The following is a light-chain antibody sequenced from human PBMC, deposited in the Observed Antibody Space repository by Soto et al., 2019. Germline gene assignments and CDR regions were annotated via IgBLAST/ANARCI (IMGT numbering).Light chain of an antibody. J-gene: IGKJ2*01. V-gene: IGKV4-1*01. Sequence: DIVMTQSPDSLAVSLGERATINCKSSQSVLYSSNDQNYLAWYQQKPGQPPKLLISWASTRESGVPDRFSGSGSGTDVTLTISSLQAEDVAVYYCQQYYSNLYTFGQGTKLEI. CDR2: WAS. CDR1: QSVLYSSNDQNY. CDR3: QQYYSNLYT.